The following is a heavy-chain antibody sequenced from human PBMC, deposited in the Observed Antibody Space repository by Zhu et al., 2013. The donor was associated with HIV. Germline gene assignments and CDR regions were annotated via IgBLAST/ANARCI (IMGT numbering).Heavy chain of an antibody. D-gene: IGHD4-17*01. CDR1: GYTFTGYY. CDR3: AREGAQGNLRGPTVTGDFDY. CDR2: INPNSGGT. V-gene: IGHV1-2*02. Sequence: QVQLVQSGAEVKKPGASVKVSCKASGYTFTGYYMHWVRQAPGQGLEWMGWINPNSGGTNYPQKFQGRVTMTSDTSISTAYMELSRLRSDDTAVYYCAREGAQGNLRGPTVTGDFDYWGQGTLVTVSS. J-gene: IGHJ4*02.